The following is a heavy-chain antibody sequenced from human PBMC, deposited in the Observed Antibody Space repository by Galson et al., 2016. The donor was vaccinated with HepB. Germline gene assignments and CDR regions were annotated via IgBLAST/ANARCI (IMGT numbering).Heavy chain of an antibody. CDR1: GYIFPNYW. CDR2: IDPRDSDT. Sequence: QSGAEVKKPGESLKISCQGFGYIFPNYWVGWVRQMPGKGLEWMGIIDPRDSDTKYSPSFQGQVNMSADKSINTTYLQWSSLKASDTAIYYCARSTSGGIKDSYFDYWGQGTPVTVSS. J-gene: IGHJ4*02. V-gene: IGHV5-51*01. D-gene: IGHD6-25*01. CDR3: ARSTSGGIKDSYFDY.